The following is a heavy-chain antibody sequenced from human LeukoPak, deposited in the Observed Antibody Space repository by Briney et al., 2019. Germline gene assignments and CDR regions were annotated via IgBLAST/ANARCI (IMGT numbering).Heavy chain of an antibody. CDR1: GLTFSSYA. CDR3: AKGLNCSTTSCYTVGLIAY. Sequence: GGSLRLSCTASGLTFSSYAMTWVRQAPGQGLEWVSAISGSGGSTYYADSVKGRFTISRDNSKNTLYLQMNSMRAEDTAVYYCAKGLNCSTTSCYTVGLIAYWGQGTLVTVSS. D-gene: IGHD2-2*02. J-gene: IGHJ4*02. V-gene: IGHV3-23*01. CDR2: ISGSGGST.